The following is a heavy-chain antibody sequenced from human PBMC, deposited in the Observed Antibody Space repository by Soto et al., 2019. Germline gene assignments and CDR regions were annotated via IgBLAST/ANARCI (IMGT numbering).Heavy chain of an antibody. Sequence: PSETLSLTCTVSGGSISSYYWSWTRQPPGKGLEWIGYIYYSGSTNYNPSLKSRVTISVDTSKNQFSLKLSSVTAADTAVYYCARELAYCGGDCYSDYYYGMDVWGQGTTVTVSS. CDR1: GGSISSYY. V-gene: IGHV4-59*01. CDR2: IYYSGST. D-gene: IGHD2-21*02. CDR3: ARELAYCGGDCYSDYYYGMDV. J-gene: IGHJ6*02.